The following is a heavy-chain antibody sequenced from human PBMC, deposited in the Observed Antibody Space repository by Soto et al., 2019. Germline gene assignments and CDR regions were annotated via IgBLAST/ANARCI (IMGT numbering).Heavy chain of an antibody. CDR3: AKEHSGVTGFLEWLSTNYFDY. D-gene: IGHD3-3*01. CDR2: ISGSGGST. CDR1: GFTFSSYA. Sequence: PGGSLRLSCAASGFTFSSYAMRWVRQAPGKGLEWVSAISGSGGSTYYADSVKGRFTISRDNSKNTLYLQMNSLRAEDTAVYYCAKEHSGVTGFLEWLSTNYFDYWGQGTLVTVSS. V-gene: IGHV3-23*01. J-gene: IGHJ4*02.